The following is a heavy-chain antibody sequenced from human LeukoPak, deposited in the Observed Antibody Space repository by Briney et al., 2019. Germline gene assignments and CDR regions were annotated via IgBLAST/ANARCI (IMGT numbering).Heavy chain of an antibody. CDR3: ARDPFLSSVYTNLFDY. CDR2: TKQDGSEK. Sequence: GGSLRLSCAASGFTFSNYWMSWVRQAPGKGLEWVANTKQDGSEKYYVDSLKGRFTISRDNAKNSLYLQMNSLRAEDTAVYYCARDPFLSSVYTNLFDYWGQGTLVTVSS. D-gene: IGHD3-22*01. V-gene: IGHV3-7*01. CDR1: GFTFSNYW. J-gene: IGHJ4*02.